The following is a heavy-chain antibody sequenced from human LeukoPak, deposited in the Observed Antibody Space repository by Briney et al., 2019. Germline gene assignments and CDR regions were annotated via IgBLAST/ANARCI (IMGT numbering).Heavy chain of an antibody. CDR1: GYTFAGYY. CDR3: AREGGGYSGYEDY. Sequence: ASVKVSCKASGYTFAGYYMHWVRQAPGQGLEGMGWISAYNGNTNYAQKLQGRVTMTTDTSTSTAYMELRSLRSDDTAVYYCAREGGGYSGYEDYWGQGTLVTVSS. J-gene: IGHJ4*02. V-gene: IGHV1-18*04. CDR2: ISAYNGNT. D-gene: IGHD5-12*01.